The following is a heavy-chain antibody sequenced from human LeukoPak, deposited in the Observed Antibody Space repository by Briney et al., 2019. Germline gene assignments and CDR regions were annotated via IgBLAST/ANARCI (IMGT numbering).Heavy chain of an antibody. D-gene: IGHD3-10*01. Sequence: ASVKLSCKASGYTFTDYLINWVRQAPGQALEWVGSISTKNGYTKLAQKFQSRVAMTQDTSANKIYMDLKSLTVDDTAVYYCAREKLWFGEFAFDNWGQGTWVSVAS. J-gene: IGHJ4*02. CDR2: ISTKNGYT. CDR3: AREKLWFGEFAFDN. CDR1: GYTFTDYL. V-gene: IGHV1-18*01.